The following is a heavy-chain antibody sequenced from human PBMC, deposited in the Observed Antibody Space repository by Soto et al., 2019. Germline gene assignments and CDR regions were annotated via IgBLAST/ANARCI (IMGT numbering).Heavy chain of an antibody. CDR1: GFIFSSYS. CDR3: ARDRGGWFDP. CDR2: INSRSSYI. J-gene: IGHJ5*02. V-gene: IGHV3-21*02. Sequence: EVQLVESGGGPVKPGGSLRLSCAASGFIFSSYSMDWVRQAPGKGLERVASINSRSSYIYYADSVKGRFTISRDNAKNSLYLQMSSLRAEDTAVYYCARDRGGWFDPWGQGTLVTVSS.